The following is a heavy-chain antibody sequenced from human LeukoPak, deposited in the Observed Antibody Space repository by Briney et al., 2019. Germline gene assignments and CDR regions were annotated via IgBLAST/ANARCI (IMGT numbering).Heavy chain of an antibody. CDR1: GGSISSSSYY. Sequence: SETLSLTCTVSGGSISSSSYYWGWIRQPPGKGLEWIGSIYYSGSTYYNPSLKSRVTISVDTSKNQFSLKLSSVTAADTAVYYCARQRRPVRGSSWFDPWGQGTLVTVSS. CDR2: IYYSGST. J-gene: IGHJ5*02. V-gene: IGHV4-39*01. D-gene: IGHD3-10*01. CDR3: ARQRRPVRGSSWFDP.